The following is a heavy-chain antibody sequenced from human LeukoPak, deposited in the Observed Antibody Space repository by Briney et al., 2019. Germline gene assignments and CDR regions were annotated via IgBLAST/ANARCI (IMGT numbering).Heavy chain of an antibody. CDR1: GFTFSSYS. CDR2: ISSSSSYI. Sequence: GGSLRLSCAASGFTFSSYSMNWVRQAPGKGLEWASSISSSSSYIYYADSVKGRFTISRDNAKNSLYLQMNSLRAEDTAVYYCARSIVGALDQAFDYWGQGTLVTVSS. D-gene: IGHD1-26*01. V-gene: IGHV3-21*01. CDR3: ARSIVGALDQAFDY. J-gene: IGHJ4*02.